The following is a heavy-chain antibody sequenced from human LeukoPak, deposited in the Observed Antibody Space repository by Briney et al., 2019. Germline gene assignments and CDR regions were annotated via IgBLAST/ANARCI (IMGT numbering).Heavy chain of an antibody. CDR1: GFTLSSYA. J-gene: IGHJ4*02. V-gene: IGHV3-23*01. Sequence: GGSLRLSCAASGFTLSSYAMSWVRQAPGKGLEWVSAISGSAGSTYYADSVKGRFTISRDNSKNTLYLQMNSLRAEDTAVYYCAKGIAAAGTGYYYDYWGQGTLVTVSS. CDR2: ISGSAGST. CDR3: AKGIAAAGTGYYYDY. D-gene: IGHD6-13*01.